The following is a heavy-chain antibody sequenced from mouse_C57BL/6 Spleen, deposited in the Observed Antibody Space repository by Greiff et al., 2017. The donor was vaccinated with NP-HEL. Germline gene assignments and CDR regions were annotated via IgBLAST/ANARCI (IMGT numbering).Heavy chain of an antibody. CDR1: GYAFSSSW. J-gene: IGHJ4*01. D-gene: IGHD2-3*01. CDR2: IYPGDGDT. Sequence: VKLVESGPELVKPGASVKISCKASGYAFSSSWMNWVKQRPGKGLEWIGRIYPGDGDTNYNGKFKGKATLTADKSSSTAYMQLSSLTSEDSAVYFCARKVYDGYYVGAMDYWGQGTSVTVSS. V-gene: IGHV1-82*01. CDR3: ARKVYDGYYVGAMDY.